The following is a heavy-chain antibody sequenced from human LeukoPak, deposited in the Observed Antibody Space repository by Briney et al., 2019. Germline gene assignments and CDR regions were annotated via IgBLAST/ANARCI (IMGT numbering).Heavy chain of an antibody. J-gene: IGHJ6*02. V-gene: IGHV4-61*02. CDR3: ARGGSSRPHYYGMDV. CDR2: IYTSGSP. Sequence: SETLSLTRTVSGGSISRGSYYWSWTRQPAGKGQEWLGRIYTSGSPNHNPSLKSRVTISVDTSKNQFSLKLSSVTAADTAVYYCARGGSSRPHYYGMDVWGQGTTVTVSS. D-gene: IGHD6-6*01. CDR1: GGSISRGSYY.